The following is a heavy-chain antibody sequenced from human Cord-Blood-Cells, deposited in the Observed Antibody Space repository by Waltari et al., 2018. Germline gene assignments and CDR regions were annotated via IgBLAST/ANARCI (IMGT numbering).Heavy chain of an antibody. CDR1: GFTFSSYA. V-gene: IGHV3-30-3*01. CDR3: ARAPGGGYSDAFDI. J-gene: IGHJ3*02. CDR2: ISYDGSNK. Sequence: QVQLVESGGGVVQPGRSLRLSCAASGFTFSSYAMHWVRQAPGKGLEWVAVISYDGSNKYYADSVKGRFTISRDNSKNTLYLQMNSLRAEDTAVYYCARAPGGGYSDAFDIWGQGTMVTVSS. D-gene: IGHD1-26*01.